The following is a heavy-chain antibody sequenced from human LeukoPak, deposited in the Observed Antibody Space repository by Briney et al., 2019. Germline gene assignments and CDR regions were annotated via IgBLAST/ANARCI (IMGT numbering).Heavy chain of an antibody. CDR3: ARERSTMVRGVKANWFDS. CDR2: IYSGGST. D-gene: IGHD3-10*01. Sequence: GGSLRLSCAASGFTVSSNYMSWVRQAPGKGLEWVSVIYSGGSTYYADSVKGRFTISRDNAKNTLYLQMNSLTAEDTAVYYCARERSTMVRGVKANWFDSWGQGTLVTVSS. V-gene: IGHV3-66*01. J-gene: IGHJ5*01. CDR1: GFTVSSNY.